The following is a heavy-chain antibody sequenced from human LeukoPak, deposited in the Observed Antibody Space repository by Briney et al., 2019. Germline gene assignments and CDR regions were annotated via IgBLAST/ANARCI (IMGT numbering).Heavy chain of an antibody. CDR2: ISYDGSNK. D-gene: IGHD4-17*01. J-gene: IGHJ4*02. Sequence: TGGSLRLSCAASGFTFSSYGMHWVRQAPGKGLEWVAVISYDGSNKYYADSVKGRFTISRDNSKNTPYLQMNSLRAEDTAVYYCAKDDYGDYVRLDYWGQGTLVTVSS. V-gene: IGHV3-30*18. CDR3: AKDDYGDYVRLDY. CDR1: GFTFSSYG.